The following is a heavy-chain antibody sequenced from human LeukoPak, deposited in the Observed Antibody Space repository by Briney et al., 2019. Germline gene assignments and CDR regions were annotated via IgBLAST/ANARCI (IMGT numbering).Heavy chain of an antibody. D-gene: IGHD6-19*01. J-gene: IGHJ4*02. CDR2: IDPSDSYT. CDR1: GYSFTSYW. V-gene: IGHV5-10-1*01. Sequence: PGESLRISCKGSGYSFTSYWISWGRQMPGKGLEWMGWIDPSDSYTNYSPSFQGHVTISADKSISTAYLQWSRLQATGTAMYYCARQERIAVAATAFNYWGQGTLVTVSS. CDR3: ARQERIAVAATAFNY.